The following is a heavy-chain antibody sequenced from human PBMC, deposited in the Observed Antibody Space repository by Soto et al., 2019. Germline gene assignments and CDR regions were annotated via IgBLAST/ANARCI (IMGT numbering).Heavy chain of an antibody. D-gene: IGHD6-19*01. Sequence: EVQLVESGGGLVKPGGSLRLSCAASGFAFSSYSMNWVRQAPGKGLEWVAFITIRSSYIYYADSVRGRFTISRDNDKNSLYLQMDGLRAEDTAVYYCARDDGWLVLDYWGQGTLVTVSS. CDR2: ITIRSSYI. V-gene: IGHV3-21*06. CDR3: ARDDGWLVLDY. J-gene: IGHJ4*02. CDR1: GFAFSSYS.